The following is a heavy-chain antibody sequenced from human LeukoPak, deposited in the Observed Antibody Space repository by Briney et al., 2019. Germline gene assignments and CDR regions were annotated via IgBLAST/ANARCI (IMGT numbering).Heavy chain of an antibody. CDR1: GFTFSSYA. V-gene: IGHV3-30-3*01. CDR2: ISYDRSNK. CDR3: ANNYESSDY. D-gene: IGHD5-24*01. Sequence: GGSLRLSCAASGFTFSSYAMHWVRQAPGKGLEWVAVISYDRSNKYYADSVKGRFSISRDNSKNTLYLQMNSLRAEDTAVYYCANNYESSDYWGQGTLVTVSS. J-gene: IGHJ4*02.